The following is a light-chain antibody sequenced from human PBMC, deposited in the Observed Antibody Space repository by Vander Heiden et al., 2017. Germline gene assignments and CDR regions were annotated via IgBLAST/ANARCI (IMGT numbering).Light chain of an antibody. CDR2: EVS. CDR1: SSDVGSYNL. J-gene: IGLJ2*01. CDR3: CSYAGSSTVV. V-gene: IGLV2-23*02. Sequence: QSALTQPASVSGSPGQSITTSCTGTSSDVGSYNLGSWYQQHPGKAPKLMIYEVSKRPSGVSNRFSGSKSGNTASLTISGLQAEDEADYYCCSYAGSSTVVFGGGTKLTVL.